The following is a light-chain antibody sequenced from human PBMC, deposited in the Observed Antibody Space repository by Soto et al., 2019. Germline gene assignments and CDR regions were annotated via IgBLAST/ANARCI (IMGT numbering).Light chain of an antibody. J-gene: IGLJ3*02. Sequence: QSVLTQPPSASGTPGQRVTISCSGSSSNIGLNTVNWYQQLPGTAPKLLIYTNNQRPSEVPDRFSGSKSGTSASLAVSGLQSEEEADYYCAAWDDSLTAWVFGGGTKLTVL. CDR3: AAWDDSLTAWV. CDR2: TNN. V-gene: IGLV1-44*01. CDR1: SSNIGLNT.